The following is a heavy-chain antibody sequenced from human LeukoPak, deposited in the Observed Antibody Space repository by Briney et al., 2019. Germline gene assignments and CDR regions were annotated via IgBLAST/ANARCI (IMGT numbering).Heavy chain of an antibody. Sequence: GGSLRLSYTASGFTFDDYTLTWVRQAPGKGLEWVGFIRTKPYGGTADYAASVKGRFTISRDDSKSIAYLQLNSLKTEDTALYFCSRGWFSRYCTGGSCHLDSWGQGALVTVSS. J-gene: IGHJ1*01. D-gene: IGHD2-8*02. CDR1: GFTFDDYT. CDR2: IRTKPYGGTA. V-gene: IGHV3-49*04. CDR3: SRGWFSRYCTGGSCHLDS.